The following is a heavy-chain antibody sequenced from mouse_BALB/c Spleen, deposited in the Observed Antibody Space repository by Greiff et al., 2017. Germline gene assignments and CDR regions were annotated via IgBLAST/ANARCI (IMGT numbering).Heavy chain of an antibody. J-gene: IGHJ4*01. Sequence: EVKLVESGGGLVQPKGSLKLSCAASGFTFNTYAMNWVRQAPGKGLEWVARIRSKSNNYATYYADSVKDRFTISRDDSQSMLYLQMNNLKTEDTAMYYCVRQGYDGYSPYAMDYWGQGTSVTVSS. CDR1: GFTFNTYA. V-gene: IGHV10-1*02. D-gene: IGHD2-3*01. CDR2: IRSKSNNYAT. CDR3: VRQGYDGYSPYAMDY.